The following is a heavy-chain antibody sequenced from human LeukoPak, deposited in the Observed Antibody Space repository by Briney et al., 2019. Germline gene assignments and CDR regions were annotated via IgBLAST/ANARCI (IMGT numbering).Heavy chain of an antibody. V-gene: IGHV3-7*01. CDR1: GFTFSSYW. CDR3: AIAPAGSWFDP. J-gene: IGHJ5*02. Sequence: GGSLRLSCVASGFTFSSYWMSWVRQAPGKGLEWVANIKQDGSEKYYVDSVKGRFTISRDNGKNSLFLQMNSLRAEDTAVYYCAIAPAGSWFDPWGQGTLVTVSS. CDR2: IKQDGSEK.